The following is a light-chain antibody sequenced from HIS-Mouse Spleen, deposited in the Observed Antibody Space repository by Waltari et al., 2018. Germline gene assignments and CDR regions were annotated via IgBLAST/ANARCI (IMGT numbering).Light chain of an antibody. Sequence: SYELTQPPPVSVSPGQTARITCSGDALPSQYAYWYQQKPGQAPVLVIYKDSERPSGIPERFSGSSSGTTVTLTISGVQAEDEADYYCQSADSSGTGWVFGGGTKLTVL. CDR2: KDS. CDR1: ALPSQY. V-gene: IGLV3-25*03. CDR3: QSADSSGTGWV. J-gene: IGLJ3*02.